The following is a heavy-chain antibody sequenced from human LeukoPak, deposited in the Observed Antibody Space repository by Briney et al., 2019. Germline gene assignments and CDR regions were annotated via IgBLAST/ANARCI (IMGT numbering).Heavy chain of an antibody. CDR3: TRQSGTVPPIHY. CDR2: IHHSGST. D-gene: IGHD1-1*01. J-gene: IGHJ4*02. Sequence: SETLSLTCAVSSGSLSGYSWGWIRQAPGKGLDWIGEIHHSGSTTYNSSLKSRVTISLDKPKSQFSLILTSVTAADTAVYYCTRQSGTVPPIHYWGQGILVTVSS. CDR1: SGSLSGYS. V-gene: IGHV4-34*01.